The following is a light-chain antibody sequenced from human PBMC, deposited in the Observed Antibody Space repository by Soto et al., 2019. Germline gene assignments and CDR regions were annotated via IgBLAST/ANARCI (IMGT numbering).Light chain of an antibody. CDR1: QSVTNN. Sequence: EIMMTQSPASLSVSPGERATLSCRASQSVTNNLAWYQQKPGQAPRLLIYGAFTRATGIPARFSGSGSGTEITLTITILQYEDFAVYYCQQYTNRPYTFGQGAKLEI. V-gene: IGKV3-15*01. J-gene: IGKJ2*01. CDR2: GAF. CDR3: QQYTNRPYT.